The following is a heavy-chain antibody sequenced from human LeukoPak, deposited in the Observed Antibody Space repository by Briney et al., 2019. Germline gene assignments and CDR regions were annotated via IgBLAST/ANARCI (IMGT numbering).Heavy chain of an antibody. CDR1: GVTFGGCW. Sequence: GGSLRLSCAASGVTFGGCWMSWVRQAPGRGLEWVANINPDGSIKYYVDSIKGRFTISRDNAKNSLYLQMNSLRAEDTAVYYCASGFLQWLYWGQGTLVTVSS. D-gene: IGHD3-3*01. J-gene: IGHJ4*02. CDR3: ASGFLQWLY. CDR2: INPDGSIK. V-gene: IGHV3-7*01.